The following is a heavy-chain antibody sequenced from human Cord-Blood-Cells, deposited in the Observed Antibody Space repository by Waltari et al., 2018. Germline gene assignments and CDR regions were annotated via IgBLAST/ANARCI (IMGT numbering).Heavy chain of an antibody. V-gene: IGHV4-34*01. CDR1: GGSFSGYY. J-gene: IGHJ4*02. CDR2: INHSGST. D-gene: IGHD2-21*02. CDR3: ARFLAYGGNYYFDY. Sequence: QVQLQQWGAGLLKPSETLSLTCAVYGGSFSGYYWSWIRQPPGKGLEWIGEINHSGSTNYNPSLKSRVTISVDTSKNQFSLKLSSVTAADTAVYYCARFLAYGGNYYFDYWGQGTLVTVSS.